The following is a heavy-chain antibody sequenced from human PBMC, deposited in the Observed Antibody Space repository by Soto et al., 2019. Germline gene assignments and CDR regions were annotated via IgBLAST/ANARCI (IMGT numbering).Heavy chain of an antibody. J-gene: IGHJ1*01. CDR3: ATGPRLAAAATPPSH. CDR2: IHSSGYT. D-gene: IGHD2-2*02. CDR1: GGSVDNYH. Sequence: SETLSLTCTVSGGSVDNYHWSWIRRPPGKGLEWVGYIHSSGYTNYNPSLRSRLTLSVDTSKNQFSLEVSPVTAADTAVYYCATGPRLAAAATPPSHWGPGILVTVSS. V-gene: IGHV4-59*02.